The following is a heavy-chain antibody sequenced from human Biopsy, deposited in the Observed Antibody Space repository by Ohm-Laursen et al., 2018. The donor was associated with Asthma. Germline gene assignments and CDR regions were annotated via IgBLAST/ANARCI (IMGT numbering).Heavy chain of an antibody. CDR3: ARDPHNSYLAPLRTKFNYYYYGMDV. Sequence: GSSVKVSCKASGYTFTSYAISWVRQAPGQGLEWMGGIIPIFGTANYAQKFQGRVTITADESTSTAYMELSSLRSEDTAVYYCARDPHNSYLAPLRTKFNYYYYGMDVWGQGTTVTVSS. D-gene: IGHD1-7*01. CDR1: GYTFTSYA. V-gene: IGHV1-69*01. CDR2: IIPIFGTA. J-gene: IGHJ6*02.